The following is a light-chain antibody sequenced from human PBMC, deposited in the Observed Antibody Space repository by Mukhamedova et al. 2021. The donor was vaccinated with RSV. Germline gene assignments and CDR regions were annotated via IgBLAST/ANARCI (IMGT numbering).Light chain of an antibody. Sequence: WYQRRVHGEAPRLLIYGASDLGVGVPARFSGSGSGTEFSFTISSLQPEDIATYFCQQFDNLPHTFGQGTTLEIK. V-gene: IGKV1-33*01. J-gene: IGKJ2*01. CDR2: GAS. CDR3: QQFDNLPHT.